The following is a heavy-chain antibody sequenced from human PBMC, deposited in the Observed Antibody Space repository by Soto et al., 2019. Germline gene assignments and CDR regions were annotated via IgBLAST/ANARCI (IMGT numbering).Heavy chain of an antibody. V-gene: IGHV3-23*01. CDR2: ISDSGGT. CDR1: GFSFSSYS. J-gene: IGHJ4*02. Sequence: GGSLRLSCASSGFSFSSYSMNWVRQAPGKGLEWVSSISDSGGTFYADSVKGRFTISRDNSKNTLFLQVSSLRAEDTAVYYCAKRATSYFDYWGQGTLVTVSS. CDR3: AKRATSYFDY. D-gene: IGHD4-17*01.